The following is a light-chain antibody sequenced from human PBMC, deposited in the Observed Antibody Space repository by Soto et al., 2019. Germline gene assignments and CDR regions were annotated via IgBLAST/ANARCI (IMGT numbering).Light chain of an antibody. J-gene: IGKJ1*01. CDR2: DAS. V-gene: IGKV1-5*01. CDR3: QHYNSFSWT. Sequence: DIQMTQSPSTLSASVGDRVTITCRASQSITIWLAWYQQKPGKAPKLLIFDASNLESGVPSRFSGSGSGTEFTLTISSLQPDDFATYYCQHYNSFSWTVGQGTKVEIK. CDR1: QSITIW.